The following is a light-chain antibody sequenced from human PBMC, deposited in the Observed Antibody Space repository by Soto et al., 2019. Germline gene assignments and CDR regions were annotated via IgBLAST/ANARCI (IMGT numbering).Light chain of an antibody. V-gene: IGKV3-15*01. J-gene: IGKJ5*01. CDR1: QSINRK. CDR3: QQYKNWPPIT. CDR2: GAS. Sequence: EPEMTQSPATMSVSPGARATLSCRASQSINRKLAWYQQKPGQSHRLLIFGASTRATGIPDRFSGSGSGTEFSLTISNLQSEDFAVYFCQQYKNWPPITFGLGTRVEIK.